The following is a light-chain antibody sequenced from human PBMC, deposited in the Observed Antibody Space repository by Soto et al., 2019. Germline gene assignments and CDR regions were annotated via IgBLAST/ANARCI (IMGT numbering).Light chain of an antibody. Sequence: ESVLTQSPGTLSMSPGERATLSCRASQSVSSSYSAWYQQKPGQAPRLLIYGASRRATGIPDRFSGSGSGTDFTITISRLEPEDFAVYYCQQYGSSPFTFGPGPKVDIK. CDR3: QQYGSSPFT. V-gene: IGKV3-20*01. CDR2: GAS. J-gene: IGKJ3*01. CDR1: QSVSSSY.